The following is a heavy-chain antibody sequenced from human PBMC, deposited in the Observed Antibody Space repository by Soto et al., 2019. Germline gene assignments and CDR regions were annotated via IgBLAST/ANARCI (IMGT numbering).Heavy chain of an antibody. V-gene: IGHV3-15*01. D-gene: IGHD3-3*01. J-gene: IGHJ4*02. CDR3: TTVWVEWLKYFDY. CDR1: GFTFSNAW. Sequence: GGSLRLSCAASGFTFSNAWMSWVRQAPGKGLEWVGRIKSKTDGGTTDYAAPVKGRFTISRDDSKNTLYLQMNSLKTEDTAVYYCTTVWVEWLKYFDYWGQGTLVTVSS. CDR2: IKSKTDGGTT.